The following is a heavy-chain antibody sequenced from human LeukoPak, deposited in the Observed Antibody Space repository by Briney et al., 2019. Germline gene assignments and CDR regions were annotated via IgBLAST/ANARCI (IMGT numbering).Heavy chain of an antibody. CDR1: GFTFSSYS. J-gene: IGHJ4*02. V-gene: IGHV3-21*01. CDR3: ARDYYYDILTGLPGLYY. D-gene: IGHD3-9*01. Sequence: GGSLRLSCAASGFTFSSYSMNWVRQAPGKGLEWVSSISSNSSNIYYADSVKGRFTISRDNAKNSLYLQMNSLGAEDTAVYYCARDYYYDILTGLPGLYYWGQGTLVTVSS. CDR2: ISSNSSNI.